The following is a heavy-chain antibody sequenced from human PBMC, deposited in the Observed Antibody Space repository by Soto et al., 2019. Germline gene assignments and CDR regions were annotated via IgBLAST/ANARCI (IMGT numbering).Heavy chain of an antibody. D-gene: IGHD3-22*01. CDR3: ASGLRDSSGSTADY. V-gene: IGHV4-38-2*01. CDR1: GYSISSGYY. Sequence: SETLSLTCAVSGYSISSGYYWGWIRQPPGKGLEWIGSIYHSGSTYHNPSLKSRVTISVDTSKNQFSLKLSSVTAADTAVYYCASGLRDSSGSTADYWGQGTLVTVSS. J-gene: IGHJ4*02. CDR2: IYHSGST.